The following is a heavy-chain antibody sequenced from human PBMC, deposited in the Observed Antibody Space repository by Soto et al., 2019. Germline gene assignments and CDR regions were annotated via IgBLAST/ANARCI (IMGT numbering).Heavy chain of an antibody. J-gene: IGHJ4*02. CDR2: IRTKTDDEAI. CDR3: AKGAPTGTFFDY. D-gene: IGHD3-10*01. CDR1: GFTFNYAW. V-gene: IGHV3-15*01. Sequence: EVQLVESGGGLVKPGESLRLSCTASGFTFNYAWMSWVRQAPGKGLEWVARIRTKTDDEAIDYAAPVKGRFSVSRDDSKNTVHLQMNSLKTEDTAVYYCAKGAPTGTFFDYWGQGILVTVSS.